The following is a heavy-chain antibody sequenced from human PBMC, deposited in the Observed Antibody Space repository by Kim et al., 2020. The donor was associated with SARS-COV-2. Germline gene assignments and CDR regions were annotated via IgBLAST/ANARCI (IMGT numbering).Heavy chain of an antibody. J-gene: IGHJ5*02. CDR3: ARDFYDSSGVGPNWFDP. D-gene: IGHD3-22*01. Sequence: ASVKVSCKASGYTFTSYYMHWVRQAPGQGLEWMGIINPSGGSTSYAQKFQGRVTMTRDTSTSTVYMELSSLRSEDTAVYYCARDFYDSSGVGPNWFDPWGQGTLVTVSS. CDR1: GYTFTSYY. CDR2: INPSGGST. V-gene: IGHV1-46*01.